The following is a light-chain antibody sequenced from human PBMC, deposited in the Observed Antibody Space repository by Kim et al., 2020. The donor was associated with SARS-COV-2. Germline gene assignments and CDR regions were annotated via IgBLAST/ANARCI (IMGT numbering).Light chain of an antibody. Sequence: PGERATLSCRASQSVSSRYLTWYQPKPGQPPRLLIYGASSRATGIPDRFSGSGSGTDFTLTISRLEPEDFAVYYCQQFGSSPPWTFGQGTKVDIK. V-gene: IGKV3-20*01. CDR2: GAS. J-gene: IGKJ1*01. CDR3: QQFGSSPPWT. CDR1: QSVSSRY.